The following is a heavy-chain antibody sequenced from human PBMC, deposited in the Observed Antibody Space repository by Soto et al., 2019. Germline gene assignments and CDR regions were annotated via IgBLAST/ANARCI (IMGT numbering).Heavy chain of an antibody. D-gene: IGHD3-10*01. CDR3: ARLTMVRGVIRTRANGLRGPYYYMDV. V-gene: IGHV5-51*01. CDR2: IYPGDSDT. J-gene: IGHJ6*03. CDR1: GYSFTSYW. Sequence: GESLKISCKGSGYSFTSYWIGWVRQMPGKGLEWMGIIYPGDSDTRYSPSFQGQVTISADKSISTAYLQWSSLKASDTAMYYCARLTMVRGVIRTRANGLRGPYYYMDVWGKGTTVTVSS.